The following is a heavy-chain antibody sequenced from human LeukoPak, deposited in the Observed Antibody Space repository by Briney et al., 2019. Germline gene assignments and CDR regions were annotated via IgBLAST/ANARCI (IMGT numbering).Heavy chain of an antibody. D-gene: IGHD5-12*01. V-gene: IGHV3-23*01. CDR2: ISDGGGSP. J-gene: IGHJ1*01. CDR1: GFAFSDYS. CDR3: AILRGAGYPHH. Sequence: PGGSLRLSCAASGFAFSDYSMTWVRQAPGGGLEWVSLISDGGGSPYYADSVKGRFTISRDNPRSTLYLQMDSLRADDTAVYWCAILRGAGYPHHWGQGTLVIVSS.